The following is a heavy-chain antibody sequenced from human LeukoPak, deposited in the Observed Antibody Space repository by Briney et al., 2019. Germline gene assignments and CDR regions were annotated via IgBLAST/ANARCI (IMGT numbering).Heavy chain of an antibody. CDR2: INHSGST. CDR1: GGSFSGYY. J-gene: IGHJ3*02. CDR3: ARFTYYGFDAFDI. V-gene: IGHV4-34*01. D-gene: IGHD3-10*01. Sequence: SETLSLTCAVYGGSFSGYYWSWIRQPPGKGLEWIGEINHSGSTNYNPSLKSRVTISVDTSKNQFSLKLSPVTAADTAVYYCARFTYYGFDAFDIWGQGTMVTVSS.